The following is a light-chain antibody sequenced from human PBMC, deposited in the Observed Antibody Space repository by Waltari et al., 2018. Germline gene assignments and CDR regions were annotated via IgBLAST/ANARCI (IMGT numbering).Light chain of an antibody. CDR1: SGHSSNI. V-gene: IGLV4-69*01. CDR2: VNSDGSH. Sequence: QLVLTQSPSASASVGASVKLTCTLSSGHSSNIIAWLQQKPEKGPRYLMKVNSDGSHSKGDEIPDRFSGSSSGAERYLTISTVQSEDEADYYCQTGGHGTWVFGGGTKLTVL. J-gene: IGLJ3*02. CDR3: QTGGHGTWV.